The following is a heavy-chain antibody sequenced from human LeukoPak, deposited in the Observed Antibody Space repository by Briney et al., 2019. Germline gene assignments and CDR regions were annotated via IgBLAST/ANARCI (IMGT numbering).Heavy chain of an antibody. CDR1: GFTFSSYA. J-gene: IGHJ4*02. V-gene: IGHV3-30-3*01. Sequence: GRSLRLSCAASGFTFSSYAMHWVRQAPGKRLEWVAVISYDGSNKYYADSVKGRFTISRDNSKNTLYLQMNSLRAEDTAVHYCARDFWDIVVVPAAPHYYFDYWGQGTLVTVSS. CDR2: ISYDGSNK. CDR3: ARDFWDIVVVPAAPHYYFDY. D-gene: IGHD2-2*01.